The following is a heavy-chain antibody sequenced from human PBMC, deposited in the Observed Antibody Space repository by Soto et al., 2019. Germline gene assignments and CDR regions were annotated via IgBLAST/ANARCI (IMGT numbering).Heavy chain of an antibody. CDR3: ARSSHDYGGNSYFDY. CDR2: IYYSGST. CDR1: GGSISSGGYY. Sequence: QVQLQESGPGLVKPSQTLSLTCTVSGGSISSGGYYWSWIRRHPGKGLEWIGYIYYSGSTYYNPSLKGRVTISVDTSKNQFSLKLSSVTAADTAVYYCARSSHDYGGNSYFDYWGQGTLVTVSS. J-gene: IGHJ4*02. D-gene: IGHD4-17*01. V-gene: IGHV4-31*03.